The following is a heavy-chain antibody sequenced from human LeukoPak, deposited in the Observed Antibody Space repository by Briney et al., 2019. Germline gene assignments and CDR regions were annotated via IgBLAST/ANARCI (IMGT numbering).Heavy chain of an antibody. CDR3: ARDLTLDDYGDDMVDY. D-gene: IGHD4-17*01. J-gene: IGHJ4*02. Sequence: GGSLRLSCAASGFTFSSYSMNWVRQAPGKGLEWASSISSSSSYIYYADSAKGRFTISRNNAKNSLHLQMDILRAEDTAVYYCARDLTLDDYGDDMVDYWGQGTLVSVSS. CDR1: GFTFSSYS. V-gene: IGHV3-21*01. CDR2: ISSSSSYI.